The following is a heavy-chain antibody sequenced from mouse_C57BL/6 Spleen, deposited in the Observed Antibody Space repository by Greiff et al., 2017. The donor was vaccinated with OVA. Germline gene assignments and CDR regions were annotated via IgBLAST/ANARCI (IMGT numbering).Heavy chain of an antibody. V-gene: IGHV1-52*01. J-gene: IGHJ2*01. CDR3: ARWGITTVDFDY. CDR1: GYTFTSYW. Sequence: QVQLQQPGAELVRPGSSVKLSCKASGYTFTSYWMHWVKQGPIQGLEWIGNIDPSDSETHYNQKFKDKATLTVDKSSSTAYMQLSSLTSEDSAVYYCARWGITTVDFDYWGQGTTLTVSS. D-gene: IGHD1-1*01. CDR2: IDPSDSET.